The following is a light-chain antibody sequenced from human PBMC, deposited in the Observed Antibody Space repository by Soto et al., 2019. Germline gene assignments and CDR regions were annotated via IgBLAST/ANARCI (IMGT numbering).Light chain of an antibody. CDR3: QHRT. CDR2: DAS. CDR1: QSVSSY. J-gene: IGKJ1*01. V-gene: IGKV3-11*01. Sequence: EIVLTQSPATLSLSPGERATLSCRASQSVSSYLAWYQQKPGQAPRLLIYDASNRATGIPARFSGSGSGTDFTLTISSLETEDFAVYYCQHRTFGQGTKVEIK.